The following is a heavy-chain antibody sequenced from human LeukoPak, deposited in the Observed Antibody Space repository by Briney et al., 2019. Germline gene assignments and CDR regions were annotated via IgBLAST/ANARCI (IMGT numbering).Heavy chain of an antibody. CDR1: KFTFSSYS. J-gene: IGHJ3*02. Sequence: GGSLRLSCAASKFTFSSYSMNWVRQAPGKGLEWVSSISSSSSYIYYADSVKGRFTISRDNAKNSLYLQMNSLRAEDTAVYYCARVSRIVVVITVLDAFDIWGQGTMVTVSS. D-gene: IGHD3-22*01. CDR2: ISSSSSYI. V-gene: IGHV3-21*01. CDR3: ARVSRIVVVITVLDAFDI.